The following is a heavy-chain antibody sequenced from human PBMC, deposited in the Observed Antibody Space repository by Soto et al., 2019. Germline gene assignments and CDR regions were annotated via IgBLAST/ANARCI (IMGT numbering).Heavy chain of an antibody. J-gene: IGHJ6*03. Sequence: ASVKVSCKASGYTFTSYGISWVRQAPGQGLEWMGWISAYNGNTNYAQKLQGRVTMTTDTSTSTAYMELRSLRSDDTAGYYCARVGNGVVSPYYYYMDVWGKGTTVTVSS. CDR3: ARVGNGVVSPYYYYMDV. D-gene: IGHD3-3*01. CDR1: GYTFTSYG. V-gene: IGHV1-18*01. CDR2: ISAYNGNT.